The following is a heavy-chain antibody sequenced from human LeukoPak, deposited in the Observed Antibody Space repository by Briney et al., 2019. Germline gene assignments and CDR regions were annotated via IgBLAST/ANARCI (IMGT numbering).Heavy chain of an antibody. CDR1: GGSSSSHY. Sequence: SETLSLTCTVSGGSSSSHYWSWIRQPPRKGLGWIGYIYYSGSTNYNASLKSRVTISVDTPKNQFSLKLSSVTAADTAVYYCARGLQLGATYFDYWGQGTVVTVS. D-gene: IGHD2-15*01. J-gene: IGHJ4*02. CDR3: ARGLQLGATYFDY. V-gene: IGHV4-59*11. CDR2: IYYSGST.